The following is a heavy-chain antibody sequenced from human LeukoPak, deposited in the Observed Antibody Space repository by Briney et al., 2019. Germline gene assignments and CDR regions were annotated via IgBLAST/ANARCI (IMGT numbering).Heavy chain of an antibody. Sequence: GGSLRLSCAASGFSFSSYWMSWVRQAPGKGLEWVANIKQDGSEKYYVDSVKGRFTISRDNAQNSLYLQMNSLRAEDTAVYYCAKGLLDYDSSGYLDYFDYWGQGTLVTVSS. CDR2: IKQDGSEK. CDR1: GFSFSSYW. J-gene: IGHJ4*02. CDR3: AKGLLDYDSSGYLDYFDY. V-gene: IGHV3-7*03. D-gene: IGHD3-22*01.